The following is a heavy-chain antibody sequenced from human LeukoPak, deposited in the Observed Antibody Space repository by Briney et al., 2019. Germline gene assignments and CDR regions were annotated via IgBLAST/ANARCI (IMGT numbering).Heavy chain of an antibody. V-gene: IGHV1-2*02. Sequence: ASVKVSCKASGYTFTGYYMHWVRQAPGQGLEWMGWINPNSGGTNYAQKFQGRVTMTRDTSISTAYMELSRLRSDDTAVYYCAREMITFGGVIVPFDYWGQGTLVTVSS. J-gene: IGHJ4*02. CDR1: GYTFTGYY. CDR3: AREMITFGGVIVPFDY. CDR2: INPNSGGT. D-gene: IGHD3-16*02.